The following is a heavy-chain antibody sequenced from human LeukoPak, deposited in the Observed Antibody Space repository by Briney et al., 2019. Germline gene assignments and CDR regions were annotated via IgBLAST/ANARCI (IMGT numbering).Heavy chain of an antibody. D-gene: IGHD5-18*01. CDR3: ARTGDTAMQPNGGDFDY. CDR1: GGTFSSYA. Sequence: GASVKVSCKASGGTFSSYAISWVRQAPGQGLEWMGGIIPIFGTANYAQKFQGRVTITADESTSTAYMELSSLRSEDTAVYYCARTGDTAMQPNGGDFDYWGQGTLVTVSS. CDR2: IIPIFGTA. V-gene: IGHV1-69*13. J-gene: IGHJ4*02.